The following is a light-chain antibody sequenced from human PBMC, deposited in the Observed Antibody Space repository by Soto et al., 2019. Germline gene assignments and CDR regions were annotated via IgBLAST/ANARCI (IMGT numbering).Light chain of an antibody. V-gene: IGLV1-44*01. CDR2: ISN. CDR1: GSNIGNNV. J-gene: IGLJ2*01. Sequence: QPVLTQPPSASGTPGQRVTISCSGSGSNIGNNVVNWYQQLPGAAPKLLIYISNQRPSGVPDRFSGSKSGTSASLAISGLQSEDEADYYCAAWDDSLNGVVFGGGTKLTVL. CDR3: AAWDDSLNGVV.